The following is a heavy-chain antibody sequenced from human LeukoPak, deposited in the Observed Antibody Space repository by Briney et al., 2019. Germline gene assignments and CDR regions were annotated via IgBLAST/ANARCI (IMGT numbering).Heavy chain of an antibody. V-gene: IGHV1-18*01. J-gene: IGHJ4*02. D-gene: IGHD5-18*01. CDR1: GYTFTSYG. CDR2: ISAYNGNT. CDR3: ARGGYSYGKAAFDY. Sequence: VASVKVSCKASGYTFTSYGISWVRQAPGQGLEWMGWISAYNGNTNYAQKLQGGVTMTTDTSTSTAYMELRSLRSDDTAVYYCARGGYSYGKAAFDYWGQGTLVTVSS.